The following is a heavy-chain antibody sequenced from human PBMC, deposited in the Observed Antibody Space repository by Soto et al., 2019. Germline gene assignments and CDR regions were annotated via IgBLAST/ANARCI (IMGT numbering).Heavy chain of an antibody. CDR1: GDSISSNSYY. CDR3: ARHPLGDYYLSKGFLDY. Sequence: ETLSLTCTVSGDSISSNSYYWGWIRQPPGKGLEWIGSIYYSGRTYYNPSLKSRVTISVDTSKNQFSLKLRSVTAADTAVYYCARHPLGDYYLSKGFLDYWGQGTLVTVSS. V-gene: IGHV4-39*01. D-gene: IGHD3-3*01. J-gene: IGHJ4*02. CDR2: IYYSGRT.